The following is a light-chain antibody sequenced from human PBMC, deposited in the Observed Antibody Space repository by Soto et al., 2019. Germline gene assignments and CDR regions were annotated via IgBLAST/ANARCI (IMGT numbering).Light chain of an antibody. V-gene: IGLV2-8*01. J-gene: IGLJ2*01. CDR1: SSDVGAYDY. Sequence: AVVTQPPSASGSPGQSVTFSCTGTSSDVGAYDYVSWYQQHPGKAPKLLIYEVIKRPSGVPDRFSGSKSGNTASLTVSGLQAEDEADYYCSSFAGSNIVVYGGGTQLTVL. CDR2: EVI. CDR3: SSFAGSNIVV.